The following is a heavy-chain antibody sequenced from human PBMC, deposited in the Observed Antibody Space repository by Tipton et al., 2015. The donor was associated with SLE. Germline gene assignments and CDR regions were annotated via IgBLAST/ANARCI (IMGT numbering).Heavy chain of an antibody. CDR1: GGSISSYY. J-gene: IGHJ4*02. CDR2: IYYSGST. CDR3: ATLIAAADY. Sequence: GLVKPSETLSLTCTVSGGSISSYYWSWIRQPPGKGLEWIGYIYYSGSTYYNPSLKSRVTISVDTSKNQFSLKLSSVTAADTAVYYCATLIAAADYWGQGTLVTVSS. V-gene: IGHV4-59*04. D-gene: IGHD6-13*01.